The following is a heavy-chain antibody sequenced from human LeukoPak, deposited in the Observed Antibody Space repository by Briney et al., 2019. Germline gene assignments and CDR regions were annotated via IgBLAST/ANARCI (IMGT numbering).Heavy chain of an antibody. Sequence: SQTLSLTCTVSGGSISSGGYYWSWIRQHPGKGLGWIAYIYYSGSTNYNPSLKSRATISVDTSKNQFSLKLSSVTAADTAVYYCARDMSEGSLGDYFDYWGQGTLVTVSS. D-gene: IGHD3-10*01. CDR1: GGSISSGGYY. J-gene: IGHJ4*02. CDR2: IYYSGST. V-gene: IGHV4-31*03. CDR3: ARDMSEGSLGDYFDY.